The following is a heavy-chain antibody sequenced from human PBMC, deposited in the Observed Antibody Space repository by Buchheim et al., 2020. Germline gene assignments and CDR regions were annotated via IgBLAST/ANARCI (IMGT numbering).Heavy chain of an antibody. CDR3: ARAGKYTYGYYYYYGMDV. Sequence: EVQLVGSGGGLVQPGGSLRLSCAASGFTFSSYWMSWVRQAPGKGLEWVANIKQDGTEKYYVDSVKGRFSISRDNTKKSLYLQMNSLRAEDTAIYYCARAGKYTYGYYYYYGMDVWGQGTT. V-gene: IGHV3-7*01. CDR1: GFTFSSYW. D-gene: IGHD5-18*01. CDR2: IKQDGTEK. J-gene: IGHJ6*02.